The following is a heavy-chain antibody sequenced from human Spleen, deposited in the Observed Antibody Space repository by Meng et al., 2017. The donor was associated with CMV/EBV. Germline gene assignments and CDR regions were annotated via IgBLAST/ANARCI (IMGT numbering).Heavy chain of an antibody. J-gene: IGHJ4*02. CDR1: GGSISSYY. D-gene: IGHD3-16*01. V-gene: IGHV4-59*01. CDR3: ARDPATGPRGDHFDY. Sequence: GSLRLSCNVSGGSISSYYWSWIRQPPGKGLEWIGFMNSGGSANYNPSLRSRVTISVDMSRNQFSLRLNSVTAADTAVYYCARDPATGPRGDHFDYWGQGTRVTVSS. CDR2: MNSGGSA.